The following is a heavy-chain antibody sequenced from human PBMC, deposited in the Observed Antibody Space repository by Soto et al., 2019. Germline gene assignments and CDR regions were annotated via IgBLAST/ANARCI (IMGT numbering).Heavy chain of an antibody. CDR2: ISGSGGST. Sequence: LRLSCATSGFTFSSYAMSWVRQAPGKGLEWVSAISGSGGSTYYADSVKGRFTISRDNSKNTLYLQMNSLRAEDTAVYYCAKKDIVVVPAAMPEDTDYWGQGTLVTVSS. CDR3: AKKDIVVVPAAMPEDTDY. CDR1: GFTFSSYA. D-gene: IGHD2-2*01. V-gene: IGHV3-23*01. J-gene: IGHJ4*02.